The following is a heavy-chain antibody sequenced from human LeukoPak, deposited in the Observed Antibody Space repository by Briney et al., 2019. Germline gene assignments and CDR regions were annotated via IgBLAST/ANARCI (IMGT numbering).Heavy chain of an antibody. CDR2: IYYSGST. CDR1: GGSVSSGSYY. J-gene: IGHJ6*02. CDR3: ARDRALSMGYYYGMDV. V-gene: IGHV4-61*01. Sequence: SETLPLTCTVSGGSVSSGSYYWIWIRQPPGKGLEWIGYIYYSGSTNYNPSLKSRVTISVDTAKNQFSLKLSSVTAADTAVYYCARDRALSMGYYYGMDVWGQGTTVTVSS. D-gene: IGHD2/OR15-2a*01.